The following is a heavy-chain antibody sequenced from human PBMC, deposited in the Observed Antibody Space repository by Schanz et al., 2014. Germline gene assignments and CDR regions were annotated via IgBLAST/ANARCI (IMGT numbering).Heavy chain of an antibody. CDR1: GGTFSSYT. Sequence: QVQLVQSGAEVKKPGSSVKVSCKASGGTFSSYTISWVRQAPGQGLEWMGRIIPILGITNYAQKFQGRVTITADKSTSTAYMELTSLRSEDTAVYFCARDGGRDGYNLAFDVWGQGTLVTVSA. D-gene: IGHD5-12*01. CDR2: IIPILGIT. J-gene: IGHJ4*02. CDR3: ARDGGRDGYNLAFDV. V-gene: IGHV1-69*08.